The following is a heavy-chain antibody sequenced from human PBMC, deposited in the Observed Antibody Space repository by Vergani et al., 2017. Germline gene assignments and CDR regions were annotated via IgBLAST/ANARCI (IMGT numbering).Heavy chain of an antibody. CDR3: AKDTTYSRSSGPAEY. CDR1: GGSVTSTSYH. D-gene: IGHD6-6*01. V-gene: IGHV4-39*02. Sequence: QLQLKESGPGLVKPSETLSLTCDVSGGSVTSTSYHWAWIRLPPGKGLEWIGSLYNPGKTYYNSSLESRLSLSVDTSTNQFFMRLNSVTAADTAVYYCAKDTTYSRSSGPAEYWGQGTLVTVSS. J-gene: IGHJ4*02. CDR2: LYNPGKT.